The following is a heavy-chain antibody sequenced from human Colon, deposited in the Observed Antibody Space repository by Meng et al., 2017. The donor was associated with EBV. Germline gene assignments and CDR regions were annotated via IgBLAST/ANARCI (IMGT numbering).Heavy chain of an antibody. CDR1: GGSLSGSY. Sequence: VTLRQWGSGLLKPPTSLSLTCSVSGGSLSGSYWSWIRQPPGKGLEWIGEINHSGNPNYNPSLKSRVTISIDTSQNQFSLKLSSVTDADTAVYFCVRGEPEPGHFLKSWGQGTLVTVSS. J-gene: IGHJ5*02. V-gene: IGHV4-34*01. CDR2: INHSGNP. CDR3: VRGEPEPGHFLKS.